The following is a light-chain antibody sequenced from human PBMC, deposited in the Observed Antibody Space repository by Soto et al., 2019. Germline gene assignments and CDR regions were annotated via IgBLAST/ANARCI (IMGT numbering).Light chain of an antibody. CDR3: QQYGSSPWT. V-gene: IGKV3-20*01. J-gene: IGKJ1*01. Sequence: EMVLTQSPGTLPLSPGERATLSCRASQSLSSSYLAWYQQKPGQAPRLLIYGASTRATGIPDRFSGSGSGTDFTLTISRLEPEDFAVYYCQQYGSSPWTFGQGTKVEIK. CDR1: QSLSSSY. CDR2: GAS.